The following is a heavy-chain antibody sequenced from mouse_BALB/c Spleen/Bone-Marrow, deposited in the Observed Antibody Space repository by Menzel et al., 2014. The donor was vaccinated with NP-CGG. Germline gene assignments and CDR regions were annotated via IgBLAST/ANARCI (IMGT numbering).Heavy chain of an antibody. CDR2: IDPSDSYT. CDR1: GYTFTSHW. J-gene: IGHJ2*01. CDR3: AITTVVATGDY. V-gene: IGHV1-69*02. Sequence: QVQLQQSGAELVKPGASVKLSCKASGYTFTSHWMHWVKQRPGQGLEWIGEIDPSDSYTNYNQKFKGKATLTVDKSSSTAYMQRSSLTSEDSAFYYCAITTVVATGDYWGQGTTLTVSS. D-gene: IGHD1-1*01.